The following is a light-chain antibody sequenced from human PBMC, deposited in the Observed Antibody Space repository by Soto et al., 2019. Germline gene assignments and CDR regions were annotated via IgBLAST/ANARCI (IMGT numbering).Light chain of an antibody. CDR2: DAS. J-gene: IGKJ3*01. CDR3: QHRSNLFT. CDR1: KSVSSY. V-gene: IGKV3-11*01. Sequence: EIVLTQSPATLSLSPGERATLSCRASKSVSSYLAWYQQKPGQAPRLLIYDASNRATVIPARFSGSWSGTDFPLTISILEPEDFAVYYRQHRSNLFTFGPGTKVDIK.